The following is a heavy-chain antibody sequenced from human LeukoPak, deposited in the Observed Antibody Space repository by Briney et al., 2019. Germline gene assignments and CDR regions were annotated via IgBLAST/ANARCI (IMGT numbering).Heavy chain of an antibody. CDR2: IYYSGST. D-gene: IGHD2-2*01. V-gene: IGHV4-39*01. Sequence: PSETLSLTCTVSGGSISSSSYYLGWIRQPPGKGLEWIGSIYYSGSTYYNPSLKSRVTISVDTSKNQFSLKLSSVTAADTAVYYCARFSGGRVVVASHMDVWGKGTTVTVSS. J-gene: IGHJ6*03. CDR3: ARFSGGRVVVASHMDV. CDR1: GGSISSSSYY.